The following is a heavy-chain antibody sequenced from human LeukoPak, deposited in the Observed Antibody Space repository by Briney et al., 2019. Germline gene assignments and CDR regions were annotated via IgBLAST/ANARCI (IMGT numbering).Heavy chain of an antibody. Sequence: SETLPLTCAVYGGSFSDYYWNWIRQPPGKGLEWMGEINHSGSTNYNPSLKTRVTISVDTSKNHFSLKLSSVTAADTAVYYCARHVALRYFDWLPTNWFDPWGQGTLVTVSS. CDR2: INHSGST. D-gene: IGHD3-9*01. J-gene: IGHJ5*02. CDR3: ARHVALRYFDWLPTNWFDP. CDR1: GGSFSDYY. V-gene: IGHV4-34*01.